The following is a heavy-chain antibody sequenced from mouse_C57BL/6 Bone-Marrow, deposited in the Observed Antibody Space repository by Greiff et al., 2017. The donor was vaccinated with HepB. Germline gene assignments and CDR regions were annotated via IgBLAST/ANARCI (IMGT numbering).Heavy chain of an antibody. CDR3: ARWTTVVAYYAMDY. CDR1: GYTFTSYW. CDR2: IHPNSGST. J-gene: IGHJ4*01. Sequence: QVRVKQPGAELVKPGASVKLSCKASGYTFTSYWMHWVKQRPGQGLEWIGMIHPNSGSTNYNEKFKSKATLTVDKSSSTAYMQLSSLTSEDSAVYYCARWTTVVAYYAMDYWGQGTSVTVSS. D-gene: IGHD1-1*01. V-gene: IGHV1-64*01.